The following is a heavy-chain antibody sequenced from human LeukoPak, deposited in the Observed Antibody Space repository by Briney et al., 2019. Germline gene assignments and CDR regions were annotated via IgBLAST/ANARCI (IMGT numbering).Heavy chain of an antibody. J-gene: IGHJ4*02. CDR2: IYSSGGT. Sequence: PSQTLSLTCTVSGGSISSGSYYWSWIRQPAGKGLEFIGRIYSSGGTNYNPSLKSRVTMSVDTSKNQLSLKLNSVTAADTAVYYCARGGISTSLDYWGQGTLVTVSS. V-gene: IGHV4-61*02. D-gene: IGHD2-2*01. CDR1: GGSISSGSYY. CDR3: ARGGISTSLDY.